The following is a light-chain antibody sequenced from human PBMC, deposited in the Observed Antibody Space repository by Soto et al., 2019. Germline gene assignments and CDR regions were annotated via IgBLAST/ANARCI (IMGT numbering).Light chain of an antibody. CDR3: QQSYSAPLT. J-gene: IGKJ4*01. CDR2: AAS. CDR1: QSISSH. Sequence: DIQMTQSPSSLSASVGDRVTITCRASQSISSHLNWYQHKPGKTPNLLIYAASSLQTGVPSRFSGSASGTDFTLTFSSLQSEDFAAYYCQQSYSAPLTFGGGINVEIK. V-gene: IGKV1-39*01.